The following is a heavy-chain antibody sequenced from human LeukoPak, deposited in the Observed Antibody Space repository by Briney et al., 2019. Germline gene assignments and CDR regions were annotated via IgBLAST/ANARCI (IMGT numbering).Heavy chain of an antibody. CDR1: GGSFSGYY. D-gene: IGHD3/OR15-3a*01. V-gene: IGHV4-34*01. J-gene: IGHJ4*02. Sequence: NPSETLSLTCAVYGGSFSGYYWSWIRQPPGKGLEWIGEINHSGSTNYNPSLKSRVTISVDTSKNQFSLKLSSVTAADTAVYYCARGLLDDYWGQGTLVTVSS. CDR2: INHSGST. CDR3: ARGLLDDY.